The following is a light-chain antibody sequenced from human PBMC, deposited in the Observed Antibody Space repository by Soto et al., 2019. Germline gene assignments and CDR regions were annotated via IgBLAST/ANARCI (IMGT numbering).Light chain of an antibody. CDR3: SLYSSNGSLI. V-gene: IGLV2-18*01. CDR1: TTDIDNYDS. Sequence: QSALPQPPSVYGSPGQSVNISCTATTTDIDNYDSFSWYQQAPGTAPKLIIYDVNNRPSRAPDRFSGSTSGNTASLTISGLQAEDETDYFCSLYSSNGSLIFGPGTKVTVL. CDR2: DVN. J-gene: IGLJ1*01.